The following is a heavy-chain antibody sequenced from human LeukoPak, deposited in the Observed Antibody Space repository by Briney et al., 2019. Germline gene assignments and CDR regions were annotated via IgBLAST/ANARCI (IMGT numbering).Heavy chain of an antibody. D-gene: IGHD3-3*01. CDR3: ARVERRVFGVVIKEY. Sequence: GGSLRLSCAASGFTFSDYYMSWIRQAPGKGLEWVSYISSSGSTIYYADSVKGRFTISRDNAKNSLYLQMNSLRAEDTAVYYCARVERRVFGVVIKEYWGQGTLVTVSS. J-gene: IGHJ4*02. V-gene: IGHV3-11*04. CDR2: ISSSGSTI. CDR1: GFTFSDYY.